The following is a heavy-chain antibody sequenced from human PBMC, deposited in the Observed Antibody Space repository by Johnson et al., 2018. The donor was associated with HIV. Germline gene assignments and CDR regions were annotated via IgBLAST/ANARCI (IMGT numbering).Heavy chain of an antibody. CDR3: AREGVGVNAFDI. CDR2: INWNGGST. V-gene: IGHV3-20*04. CDR1: GFTFDDYG. J-gene: IGHJ3*02. D-gene: IGHD1-26*01. Sequence: VQLVESGGGVVRPGGSLRLSCAASGFTFDDYGMSWVRQAPGKGLEWVSGINWNGGSTGYADSVKGRFTISRDNSKNTLYLQMGSLRAEDMAVYYCAREGVGVNAFDIWGQGTMVTVSS.